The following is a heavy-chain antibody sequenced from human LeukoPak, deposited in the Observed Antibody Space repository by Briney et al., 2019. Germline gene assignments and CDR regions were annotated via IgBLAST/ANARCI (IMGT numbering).Heavy chain of an antibody. V-gene: IGHV3-21*01. D-gene: IGHD3/OR15-3a*01. CDR3: ARIGPTWAFDI. J-gene: IGHJ3*02. CDR1: GFTVSTTY. CDR2: ISSSSSYI. Sequence: GGSLRLSCAASGFTVSTTYMSWVRQAPGKGLEWVSSISSSSSYIYYADSVKGRFTISRDNAKNSLYLQMNSLRAEDTAVYYCARIGPTWAFDIWGQGTMVTVSS.